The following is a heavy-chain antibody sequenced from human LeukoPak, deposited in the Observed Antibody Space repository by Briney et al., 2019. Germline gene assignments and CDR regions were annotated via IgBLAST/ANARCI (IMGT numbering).Heavy chain of an antibody. V-gene: IGHV3-73*01. Sequence: GGSLRLSCAASGFIFSGSDIHWVRQASGKGLEWVGRITTKPSNYATAYAASVKGRFTISRDDSENTAYLQMSSLKTEDTAVYFCTTYRSGHYWGQGTLVTVSS. D-gene: IGHD6-19*01. CDR3: TTYRSGHY. CDR2: ITTKPSNYAT. J-gene: IGHJ4*02. CDR1: GFIFSGSD.